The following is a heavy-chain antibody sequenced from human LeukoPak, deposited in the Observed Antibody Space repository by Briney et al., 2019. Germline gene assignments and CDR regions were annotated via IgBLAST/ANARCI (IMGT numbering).Heavy chain of an antibody. V-gene: IGHV1-18*01. CDR2: ISGYNANT. CDR3: ASPKVAGSFTD. Sequence: ASVKVSCKTSGYTFTSYGISWVRQAPGQGLEWMGWISGYNANTNYAQKLQGRVTMTTDTSTSTVSMELRSPRPDDTAVYYCASPKVAGSFTDWGQRAPLTVSS. CDR1: GYTFTSYG. D-gene: IGHD6-19*01. J-gene: IGHJ4*02.